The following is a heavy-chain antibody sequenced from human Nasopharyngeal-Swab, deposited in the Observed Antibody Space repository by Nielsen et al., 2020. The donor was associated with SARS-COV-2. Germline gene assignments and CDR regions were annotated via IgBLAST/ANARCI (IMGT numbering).Heavy chain of an antibody. V-gene: IGHV4-30-2*01. CDR1: GGSISSGGYS. Sequence: SETLSLTCAVSGGSISSGGYSWSWIRQPPGKGLEWIEYIYHSGSTYYNPSLKSRVTISVDRSKNQFSLKLSSVTAADAAVYYCASGPRGYSAFDIWGQGTMVTVSS. CDR3: ASGPRGYSAFDI. J-gene: IGHJ3*02. D-gene: IGHD5-12*01. CDR2: IYHSGST.